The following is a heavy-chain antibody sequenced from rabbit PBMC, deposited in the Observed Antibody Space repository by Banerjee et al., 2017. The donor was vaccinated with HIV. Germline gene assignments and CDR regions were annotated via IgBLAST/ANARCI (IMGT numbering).Heavy chain of an antibody. CDR2: IYTSSGNT. D-gene: IGHD2-1*01. J-gene: IGHJ4*01. V-gene: IGHV1S40*01. CDR1: GFDFSTNA. CDR3: ARRPSMTLVINL. Sequence: QSLEESGGGLVQPEGSLTLTCKASGFDFSTNAMCWVRQAPGKGLEWIGCIYTSSGNTYYASWAKGRFTISKTSSTTVTLQMTSLTAADTATYFCARRPSMTLVINLWGPGTIVTVS.